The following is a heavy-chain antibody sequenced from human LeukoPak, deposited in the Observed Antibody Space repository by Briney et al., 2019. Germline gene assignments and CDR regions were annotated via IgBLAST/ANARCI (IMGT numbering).Heavy chain of an antibody. CDR2: IFSNGDT. Sequence: GGSLRLSCTASEFTASRNYMLWVRQAPGKGLEWVSLIFSNGDTHYADSVKGRFTISRDTSKNTVSLQMNSLRVEDTAMYYCTRDQMNYWGQGTLVTVSS. CDR3: TRDQMNY. J-gene: IGHJ4*02. D-gene: IGHD5-24*01. CDR1: EFTASRNY. V-gene: IGHV3-53*01.